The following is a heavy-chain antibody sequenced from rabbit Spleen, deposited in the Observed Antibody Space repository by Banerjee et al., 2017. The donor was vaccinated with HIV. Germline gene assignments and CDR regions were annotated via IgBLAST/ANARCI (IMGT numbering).Heavy chain of an antibody. J-gene: IGHJ4*01. CDR2: ISAGDGST. CDR1: GFSFTYSDY. Sequence: QSLEESGGDLVKPGASLTLTYTASGFSFTYSDYMCWVRQAPGKGLEWIACISAGDGSTYYASWAKGRFTISKTSSTTVTLQMTSLTAADTAAYFCARDGYSRGWGIILYYFNLWGPGTLVTVS. CDR3: ARDGYSRGWGIILYYFNL. D-gene: IGHD4-1*01. V-gene: IGHV1S40*01.